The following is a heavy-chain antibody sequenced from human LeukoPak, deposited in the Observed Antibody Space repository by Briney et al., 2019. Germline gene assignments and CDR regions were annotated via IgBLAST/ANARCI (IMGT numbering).Heavy chain of an antibody. V-gene: IGHV3-21*01. CDR3: ARAGANYYDSSAYGPWFDP. CDR2: ISSSSSYI. CDR1: GFTLSSYS. J-gene: IGHJ5*02. Sequence: GGSLRLSCAASGFTLSSYSMNWVRQAPGKGLEWVSSISSSSSYIYYADSVKGRFTISRDNAKNSLFLQMNSLRAEDTAVYYCARAGANYYDSSAYGPWFDPWGQGTVVTVSS. D-gene: IGHD3-22*01.